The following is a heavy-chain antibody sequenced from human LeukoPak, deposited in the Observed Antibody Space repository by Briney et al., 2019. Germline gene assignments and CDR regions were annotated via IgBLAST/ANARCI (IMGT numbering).Heavy chain of an antibody. J-gene: IGHJ5*02. CDR3: ARLLRVGYCSTTTCNWFDP. Sequence: GGTLRLSCAASGFTFSDYGMSWVRQAPGKGLEWVSTISDGGSITYYADSVKGRLNISRDNSKNTLFLQMNSLRAEDTAVYYCARLLRVGYCSTTTCNWFDPWGQGTLVTVSS. D-gene: IGHD2-2*03. CDR1: GFTFSDYG. V-gene: IGHV3-23*01. CDR2: ISDGGSIT.